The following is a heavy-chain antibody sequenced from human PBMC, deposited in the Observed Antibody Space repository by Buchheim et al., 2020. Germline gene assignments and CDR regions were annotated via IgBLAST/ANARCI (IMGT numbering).Heavy chain of an antibody. V-gene: IGHV1-69*04. J-gene: IGHJ6*02. CDR1: GGTFSSYA. CDR2: LIPILGIA. Sequence: QVQLVQSGAEVKKPGSSVKVSCKASGGTFSSYAISWVRQAPGQGLEWMGRLIPILGIANYAQKFQGRGTITADKSTSTAYLEMSSLRSEDTAVYYCARAGDSSGYYDYYYYYGMDVWGQGTT. CDR3: ARAGDSSGYYDYYYYYGMDV. D-gene: IGHD3-22*01.